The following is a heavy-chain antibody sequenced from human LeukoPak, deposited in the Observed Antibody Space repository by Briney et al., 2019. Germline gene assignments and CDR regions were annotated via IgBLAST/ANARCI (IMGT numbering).Heavy chain of an antibody. J-gene: IGHJ4*02. CDR3: AKDLADCSGGSCCSRFDY. D-gene: IGHD2-15*01. V-gene: IGHV3-30*18. CDR1: GFTFSSYG. Sequence: GRSLRLSCAASGFTFSSYGMHWVRQAPGKGLEWVAVISYDGSNKYYADSVKGRFTISRDNSKNTLYLQMNSLRAEDTAVYYCAKDLADCSGGSCCSRFDYWGQGTLVTVSS. CDR2: ISYDGSNK.